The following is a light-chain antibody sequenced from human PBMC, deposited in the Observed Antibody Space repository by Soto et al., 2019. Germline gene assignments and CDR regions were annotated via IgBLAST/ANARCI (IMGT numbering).Light chain of an antibody. CDR3: QQYNTYPWT. V-gene: IGKV1-5*03. CDR2: KAS. CDR1: QSIRSW. Sequence: DIQMTQSPSTLSASVGDRVTITCRASQSIRSWLAWYQQKPGKAPKALIYKASTLESGVPSSFSGSGSGTEFTLTISSLQPDDIATYYCQQYNTYPWTFGQGTKV. J-gene: IGKJ1*01.